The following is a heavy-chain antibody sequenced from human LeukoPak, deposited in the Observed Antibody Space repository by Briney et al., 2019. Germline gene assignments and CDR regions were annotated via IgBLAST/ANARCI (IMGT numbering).Heavy chain of an antibody. CDR2: IYSRGST. J-gene: IGHJ3*02. V-gene: IGHV3-66*01. Sequence: GGSLRLSCAASGFTVSNNYMNWVRQAPGKGLEWVSVIYSRGSTYYADSVKGRFTISRDNSKNTLYLQVNSLRAEDTAVYYCARDSSSSDAFDIWGQGTMVTVSS. D-gene: IGHD6-13*01. CDR1: GFTVSNNY. CDR3: ARDSSSSDAFDI.